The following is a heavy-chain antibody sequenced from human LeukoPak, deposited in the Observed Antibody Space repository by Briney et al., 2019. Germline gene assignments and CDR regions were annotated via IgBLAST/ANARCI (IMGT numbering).Heavy chain of an antibody. D-gene: IGHD5/OR15-5a*01. Sequence: GGSLRLSCAASGFTFSSYWMHWVRQAPGKGLVWVSRFNSEGPSTTYADSVKGRFTISRDNAKNTLYLQMNSLRAEDTAVYYCARAATYDIVSLFDPWGQGTLVTV. J-gene: IGHJ5*02. CDR1: GFTFSSYW. CDR2: FNSEGPST. V-gene: IGHV3-74*01. CDR3: ARAATYDIVSLFDP.